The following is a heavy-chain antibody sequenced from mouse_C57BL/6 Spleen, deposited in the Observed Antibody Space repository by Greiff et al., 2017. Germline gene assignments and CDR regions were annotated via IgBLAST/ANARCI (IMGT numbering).Heavy chain of an antibody. CDR3: ERWDMVTTREFAY. J-gene: IGHJ3*01. Sequence: QVQLKESGAELVKPGASVKISCKASGYAFSSYWMHWVKQRPGKGLEWIGQIYPGDGDTNYNGKFKGKATLTADKSSSTAYMQLSSLTSEESAVYFCERWDMVTTREFAYWGQGTLVTVSA. V-gene: IGHV1-80*01. D-gene: IGHD2-2*01. CDR1: GYAFSSYW. CDR2: IYPGDGDT.